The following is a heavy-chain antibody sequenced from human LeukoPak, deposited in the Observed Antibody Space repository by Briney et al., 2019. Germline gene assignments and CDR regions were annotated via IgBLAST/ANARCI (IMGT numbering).Heavy chain of an antibody. CDR1: GFTFSSYW. Sequence: GGSLRLSCAASGFTFSSYWMSWVRQAPGKGLEWVANIKQDGSEKYYVDSVKGRFTISRDNAKNSLYLQMNSLRADDTAVYYCARGIAAGGIVGYYYYYMDVWGKGTTVTVSS. V-gene: IGHV3-7*04. D-gene: IGHD6-13*01. CDR3: ARGIAAGGIVGYYYYYMDV. CDR2: IKQDGSEK. J-gene: IGHJ6*03.